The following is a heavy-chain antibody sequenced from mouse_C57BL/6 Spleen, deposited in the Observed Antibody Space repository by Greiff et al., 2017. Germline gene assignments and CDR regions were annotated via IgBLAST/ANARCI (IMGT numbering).Heavy chain of an antibody. CDR1: GYTFTSYW. J-gene: IGHJ4*01. V-gene: IGHV1-64*01. D-gene: IGHD1-1*01. CDR3: ARGYYGSSRAMDY. CDR2: IHPNSGST. Sequence: VQLQQPGAELVKPGASVKLSCKASGYTFTSYWMHWVKQRPGQGLEWIGMIHPNSGSTNYNEKFKSKATLTVDKSSSTAYMQLSSLTSEDSAVDYCARGYYGSSRAMDYWGQGTSVTVSS.